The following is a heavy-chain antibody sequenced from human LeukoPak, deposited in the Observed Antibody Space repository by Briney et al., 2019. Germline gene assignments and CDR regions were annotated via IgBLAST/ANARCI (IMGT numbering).Heavy chain of an antibody. CDR3: ARESFTSGSGSYYLDH. CDR2: IKQDGSEK. J-gene: IGHJ4*02. CDR1: GFTFSSYW. D-gene: IGHD3-10*01. V-gene: IGHV3-7*03. Sequence: GGSLRLSCAASGFTFSSYWMSWVRQAPGKGLEWVANIKQDGSEKYYVDSVKGRFTISRDNAKNSLYLQMNSLRAEDTAVYYCARESFTSGSGSYYLDHWGQGTLVTVSS.